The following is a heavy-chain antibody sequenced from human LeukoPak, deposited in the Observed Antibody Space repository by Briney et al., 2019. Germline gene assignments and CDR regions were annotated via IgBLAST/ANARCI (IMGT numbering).Heavy chain of an antibody. V-gene: IGHV4-39*01. J-gene: IGHJ5*02. CDR2: IYYSGTT. CDR3: ARSLGANTWVGNWFDP. CDR1: GDSVTSSSYY. D-gene: IGHD3-10*01. Sequence: SETLSLTCTVSGDSVTSSSYYWGWIRQPPGQGLEWIGSIYYSGTTYYNLSLKSRVTLSVDTSQNQFSLKLSSVTAADTAIYFCARSLGANTWVGNWFDPWGQGTLVTVSP.